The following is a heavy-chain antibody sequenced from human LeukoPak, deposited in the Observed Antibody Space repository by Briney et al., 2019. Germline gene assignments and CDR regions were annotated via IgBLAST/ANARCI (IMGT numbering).Heavy chain of an antibody. CDR3: AKPTSFYGDYAY. V-gene: IGHV4-39*01. Sequence: PSETLSLTCTVSDDSISSSSYYWGWIRQPPGKGLEWIGSIYHSGSVFCNPSLKSRVTISVDTSKNQFSLRLTSVTAADTAVYYCAKPTSFYGDYAYWGQGALVTVSS. J-gene: IGHJ4*02. CDR1: DDSISSSSYY. CDR2: IYHSGSV. D-gene: IGHD4-17*01.